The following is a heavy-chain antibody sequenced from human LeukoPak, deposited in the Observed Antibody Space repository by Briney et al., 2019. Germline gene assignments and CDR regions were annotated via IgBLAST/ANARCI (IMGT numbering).Heavy chain of an antibody. CDR3: ARGYSYANWFDP. V-gene: IGHV3-23*01. J-gene: IGHJ5*02. D-gene: IGHD5-18*01. CDR1: GFAFSSYA. CDR2: IDGGGGRT. Sequence: GGSLRLSCTASGFAFSSYAMSWVRQAPGVGLEWVSAIDGGGGRTWHADSVRGRFTISRDNSKNTLFMQMNSLRAEDTAVYYCARGYSYANWFDPWGQGTLVTVSS.